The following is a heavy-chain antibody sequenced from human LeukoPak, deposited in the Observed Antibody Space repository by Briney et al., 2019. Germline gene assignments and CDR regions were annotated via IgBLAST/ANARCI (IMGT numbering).Heavy chain of an antibody. CDR3: AREGDGFDP. V-gene: IGHV4-61*02. J-gene: IGHJ5*02. CDR2: IYTSGST. CDR1: GGSISSGSYY. Sequence: PSETLSLTCTVSGGSISSGSYYWSWIRQPAGKGLEWIGRIYTSGSTNYNPSLKSRVTISVDTSKNQFSLKLGSVTAADTAVYYCAREGDGFDPWGQGTLVTVSS.